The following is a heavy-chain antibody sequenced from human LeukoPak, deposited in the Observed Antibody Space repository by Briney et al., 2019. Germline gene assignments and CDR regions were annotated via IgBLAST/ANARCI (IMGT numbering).Heavy chain of an antibody. Sequence: SVKVSCKASGGTFSSYAISWVRQAPGQGLEWMGGIIPIFGTANYAQKFQGRVTITADESTSTADMELSSLRSEDTAVYDCARALVVPAGQNYYYYMDVWGKGTTVTVSS. V-gene: IGHV1-69*13. CDR1: GGTFSSYA. J-gene: IGHJ6*03. CDR3: ARALVVPAGQNYYYYMDV. D-gene: IGHD2-2*01. CDR2: IIPIFGTA.